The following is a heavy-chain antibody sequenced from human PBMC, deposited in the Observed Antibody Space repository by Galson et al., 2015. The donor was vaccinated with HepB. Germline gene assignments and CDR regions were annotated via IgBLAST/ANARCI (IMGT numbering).Heavy chain of an antibody. D-gene: IGHD3-10*01. Sequence: SLRLSCAASGFTFSSYWMSWVRQAPGKGLEWVANIKQDGSEKYYVDSVKGRFTISRDNAKNSLYLQMNSLRAEDTAVYYCARDLRPAGGWFDPWGQGTLVTVSS. CDR3: ARDLRPAGGWFDP. CDR1: GFTFSSYW. J-gene: IGHJ5*02. CDR2: IKQDGSEK. V-gene: IGHV3-7*03.